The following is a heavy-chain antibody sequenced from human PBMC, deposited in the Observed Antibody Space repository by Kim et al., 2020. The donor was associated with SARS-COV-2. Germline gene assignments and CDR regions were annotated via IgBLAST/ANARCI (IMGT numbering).Heavy chain of an antibody. CDR3: ARDRIAVAGTGWFDP. V-gene: IGHV1-18*01. Sequence: QKLQGRVTMTTDTSTSTAYMELRSLRSDDTAVYYCARDRIAVAGTGWFDPWGQGTLVTVSS. J-gene: IGHJ5*02. D-gene: IGHD6-19*01.